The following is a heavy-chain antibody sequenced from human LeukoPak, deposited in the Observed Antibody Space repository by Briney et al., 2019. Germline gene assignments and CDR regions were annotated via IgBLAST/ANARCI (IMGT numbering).Heavy chain of an antibody. CDR3: ARAPGYCSGGSCYSGFYGMDV. CDR2: IIPILGIA. V-gene: IGHV1-69*02. J-gene: IGHJ6*02. CDR1: GGTFSSYT. D-gene: IGHD2-15*01. Sequence: SVKVSCKASGGTFSSYTISWVRQAPGQGLEWMGRIIPILGIANYAQKFQGRVTITADKSSSTAYMELSSLRSEDTAVYYCARAPGYCSGGSCYSGFYGMDVWGQGTTVTVSS.